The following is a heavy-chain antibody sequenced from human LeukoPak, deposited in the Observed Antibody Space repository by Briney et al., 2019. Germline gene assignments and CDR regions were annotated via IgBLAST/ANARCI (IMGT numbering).Heavy chain of an antibody. V-gene: IGHV3-43*02. CDR3: ARLVYDSSGYFLNWFDP. Sequence: GGSLRLSCAASGFTFDDYAMHWVRQAPAKGLEWVSLISGDGGSTYYADSVKGRFTISRDNSKNSLYLQMNSLRAEDTAVYYCARLVYDSSGYFLNWFDPSGDGTLVTASS. D-gene: IGHD3-22*01. J-gene: IGHJ5*02. CDR1: GFTFDDYA. CDR2: ISGDGGST.